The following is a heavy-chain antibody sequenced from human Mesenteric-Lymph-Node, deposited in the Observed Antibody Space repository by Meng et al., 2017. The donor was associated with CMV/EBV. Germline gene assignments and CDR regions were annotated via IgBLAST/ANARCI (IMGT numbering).Heavy chain of an antibody. Sequence: SETLSLTCAVSDDSISSSHWWSWLRQPPGKGLEGIAEASPTMSTNYNPSLRSRVTISRDTSNTQFSLRLTSVTAADTAIYYCARGRCNKTSGHTGSFDYWGQGILVTVSS. J-gene: IGHJ4*02. CDR3: ARGRCNKTSGHTGSFDY. V-gene: IGHV4-4*02. D-gene: IGHD2/OR15-2a*01. CDR2: ASPTMST. CDR1: DDSISSSHW.